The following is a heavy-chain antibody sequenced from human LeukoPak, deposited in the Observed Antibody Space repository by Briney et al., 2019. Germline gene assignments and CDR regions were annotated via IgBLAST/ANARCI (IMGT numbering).Heavy chain of an antibody. Sequence: QTGGSLRLSCAASGFTFSSYAMSWVRQAPGKGLEWVSAISGSGGSTYDADAVKGLFTISRDNAKNTLYLQMNSLRAEDTAVYYCARYCSSTSCSPTGWLDYWGQGTLVTVSS. V-gene: IGHV3-23*01. CDR3: ARYCSSTSCSPTGWLDY. D-gene: IGHD2-2*01. CDR1: GFTFSSYA. CDR2: ISGSGGST. J-gene: IGHJ4*02.